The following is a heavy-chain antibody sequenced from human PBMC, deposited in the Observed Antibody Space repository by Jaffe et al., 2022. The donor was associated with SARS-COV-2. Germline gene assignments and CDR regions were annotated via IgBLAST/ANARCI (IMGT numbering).Heavy chain of an antibody. Sequence: QVQLQQWGAGLLKPSETLSLTCAVYGGSFSGYYWSWIRQPPGKGLEWIGEINHSGSTNYNPSLKSRVTISVDTSKNQFSLKLSSVTAADTAVYYCARERPQMATITFSGRFDYWGQGTLVTVSS. D-gene: IGHD5-12*01. CDR2: INHSGST. CDR1: GGSFSGYY. V-gene: IGHV4-34*01. CDR3: ARERPQMATITFSGRFDY. J-gene: IGHJ4*02.